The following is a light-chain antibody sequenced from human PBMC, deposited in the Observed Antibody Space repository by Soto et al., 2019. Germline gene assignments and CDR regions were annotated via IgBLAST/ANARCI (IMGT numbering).Light chain of an antibody. V-gene: IGLV2-8*01. Sequence: QSVLTQPPSASGSPGQSVTISCTGTSSDVAAYIYVSWYQQHPGKAPKLIIYEVNKRPSGVPDRFSGSKSGNTASLTVSGLQAEDEADYYCSSYAGSSNVFGTGTKVTVL. CDR2: EVN. J-gene: IGLJ1*01. CDR1: SSDVAAYIY. CDR3: SSYAGSSNV.